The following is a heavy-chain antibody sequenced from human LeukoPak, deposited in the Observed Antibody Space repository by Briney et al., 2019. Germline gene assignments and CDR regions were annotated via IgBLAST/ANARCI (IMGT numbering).Heavy chain of an antibody. D-gene: IGHD5-18*01. J-gene: IGHJ6*04. V-gene: IGHV3-7*03. CDR3: ARWSGTAMGRGLDV. CDR2: IKQDGSEK. CDR1: GFTFSSYW. Sequence: PGGSLRLSCAASGFTFSSYWMSWVRQAPGKGLEWVANIKQDGSEKYYVDSVKGRFTISRDNAKNSLYLQMNSLRAEDTAVYYCARWSGTAMGRGLDVWGKGTTVTVSS.